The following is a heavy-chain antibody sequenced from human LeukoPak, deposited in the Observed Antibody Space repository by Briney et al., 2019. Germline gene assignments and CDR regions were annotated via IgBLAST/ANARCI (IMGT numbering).Heavy chain of an antibody. CDR3: ARNRYSGSYGVDY. J-gene: IGHJ4*02. CDR1: GFTFSSYW. V-gene: IGHV3-7*05. D-gene: IGHD1-26*01. CDR2: IKQDGSEK. Sequence: GGFLRLSCAASGFTFSSYWMSWVRQAPGKGLEWVANIKQDGSEKYYVDSVKGRFTISRDNAKNSLYLQMNSLRAEDTAVYYCARNRYSGSYGVDYWGQGTLVTVSS.